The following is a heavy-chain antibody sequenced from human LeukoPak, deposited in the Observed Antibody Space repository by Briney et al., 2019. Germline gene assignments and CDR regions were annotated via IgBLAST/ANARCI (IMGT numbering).Heavy chain of an antibody. J-gene: IGHJ4*02. CDR3: GRVSYSSTWFVDY. Sequence: GGSLRLSCAASGFTFSSHWMHWVRQAPGKGLMCVARVSSDGSTTNYANSVKGRFTISRDNAKNTLYLQVNSLSVEDTAVYYCGRVSYSSTWFVDYWGQGTLVTVSS. CDR2: VSSDGSTT. CDR1: GFTFSSHW. V-gene: IGHV3-74*01. D-gene: IGHD6-13*01.